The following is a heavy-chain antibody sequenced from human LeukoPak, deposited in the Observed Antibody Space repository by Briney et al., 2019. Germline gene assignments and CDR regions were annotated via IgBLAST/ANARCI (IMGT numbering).Heavy chain of an antibody. Sequence: GGSLRLSCAASGFTFSSYSMNWVRQAPGKGLEWVSSISSSSSYIYYADSVKGRFTISRDNAKNSLYLQMNSLRAEDTAVYYCARELDSSGPLWRDDAFDIWGQGTMVTVSS. V-gene: IGHV3-21*01. J-gene: IGHJ3*02. D-gene: IGHD3-22*01. CDR2: ISSSSSYI. CDR3: ARELDSSGPLWRDDAFDI. CDR1: GFTFSSYS.